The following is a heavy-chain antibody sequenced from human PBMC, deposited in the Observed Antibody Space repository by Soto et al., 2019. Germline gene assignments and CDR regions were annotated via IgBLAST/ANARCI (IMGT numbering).Heavy chain of an antibody. J-gene: IGHJ4*02. D-gene: IGHD3-10*01. Sequence: PGGSLRLSCSPGGFPFSSNGSNWVRQAPGKGLEWVSAISGRDGTTHYADSVRGRFTISRDNSKNTLYVQMNSLRAEDTAVYYLAGFSSYVSYFVWGQGTLVTVSS. V-gene: IGHV3-23*01. CDR2: ISGRDGTT. CDR3: AGFSSYVSYFV. CDR1: GFPFSSNG.